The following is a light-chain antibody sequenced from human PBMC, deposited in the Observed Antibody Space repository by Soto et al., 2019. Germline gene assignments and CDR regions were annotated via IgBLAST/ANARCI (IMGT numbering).Light chain of an antibody. CDR1: SSNIGGET. Sequence: QSALTQPPSASGSPGQRVTISCSGSSSNIGGETVNWYQQLPGTAPKLLIYGKTHRPSGVPDRFSGSKSGTAASLAIGGLRSEDEADYYCAAWDDSLSGVVFGGGTKLTVL. CDR3: AAWDDSLSGVV. CDR2: GKT. V-gene: IGLV1-44*01. J-gene: IGLJ2*01.